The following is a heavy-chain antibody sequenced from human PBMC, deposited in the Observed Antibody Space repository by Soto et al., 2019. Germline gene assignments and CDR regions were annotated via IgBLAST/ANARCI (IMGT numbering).Heavy chain of an antibody. Sequence: EVQLVESGGGLVKPGGTLRLSCAASGFTFRSYSMNWVRQAPGKGLEWVSSISSTGTYIYYVDSVKGRFTISRDNANNSLYLQMNSLRAEDTAVYYCTRDGSASLNSGIFQTSYDYWCQGTLVTVSS. D-gene: IGHD3-10*01. J-gene: IGHJ4*02. CDR2: ISSTGTYI. CDR1: GFTFRSYS. V-gene: IGHV3-21*01. CDR3: TRDGSASLNSGIFQTSYDY.